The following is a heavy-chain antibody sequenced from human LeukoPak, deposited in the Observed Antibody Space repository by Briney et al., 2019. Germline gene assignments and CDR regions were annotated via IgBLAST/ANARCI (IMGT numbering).Heavy chain of an antibody. Sequence: PGGSLRLSCATSGFTFSRYNMNWVRQAPGKGLEWVSSITSSSIYKYYADSMKGRFTISRDNAKNSLYLQMDSLRAEDTAVYYCASLMANDYWGQGTLVTVSS. D-gene: IGHD2-8*01. CDR3: ASLMANDY. CDR1: GFTFSRYN. V-gene: IGHV3-21*01. CDR2: ITSSSIYK. J-gene: IGHJ4*02.